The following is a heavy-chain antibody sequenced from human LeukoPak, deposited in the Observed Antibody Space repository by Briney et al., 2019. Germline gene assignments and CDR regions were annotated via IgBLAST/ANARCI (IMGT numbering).Heavy chain of an antibody. CDR2: IYIGGTT. Sequence: GGSLRLSCTASGFTISGHYMSWVRQAPGKGLDWVSVIYIGGTTYYAGSVEGRFTISRDVSKNTVYLQMNSLTVEDTAVYYCARDRTFDYYDGVFDYWGQGTLVTVSS. CDR3: ARDRTFDYYDGVFDY. CDR1: GFTISGHY. D-gene: IGHD3-22*01. J-gene: IGHJ4*02. V-gene: IGHV3-66*01.